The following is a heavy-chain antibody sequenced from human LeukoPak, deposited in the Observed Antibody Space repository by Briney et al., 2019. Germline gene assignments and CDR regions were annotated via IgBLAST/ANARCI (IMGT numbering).Heavy chain of an antibody. CDR1: GFTFSSYA. J-gene: IGHJ2*01. CDR3: ARFRPPYWYFDL. V-gene: IGHV3-33*08. CDR2: IWSDGSNK. Sequence: PGRSLRLSCAASGFTFSSYAMHWVRQAPGKGLEWVAVIWSDGSNKYYADSLKGRFTISRDNSKNTLYLQMNSLRAEDTAVYYCARFRPPYWYFDLWGRGTLVTVSS.